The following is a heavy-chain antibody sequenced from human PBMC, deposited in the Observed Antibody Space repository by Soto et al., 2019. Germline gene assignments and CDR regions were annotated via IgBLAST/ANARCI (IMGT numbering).Heavy chain of an antibody. Sequence: QVQLVESGGGVVQPGRSLRLSCAASGFTFSNYGMHWVRQAPGKGLEWVIVISYDGNVAYYADSVKGRFTISRDNSKNTLYLQMNSLRTEDTAMYYWAKEGPITNGYFDYWGQGTLVTVSS. J-gene: IGHJ4*02. CDR1: GFTFSNYG. V-gene: IGHV3-30*18. CDR2: ISYDGNVA. CDR3: AKEGPITNGYFDY.